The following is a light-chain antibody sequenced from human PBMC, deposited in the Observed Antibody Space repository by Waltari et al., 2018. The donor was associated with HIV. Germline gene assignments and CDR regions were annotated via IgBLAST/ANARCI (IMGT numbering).Light chain of an antibody. Sequence: QSALTQPPSASGSPGQSVAISCTGSSTAIGTYTFVSWYQHHPGKAPKLLIYDVTRRPPGIPDRFSGTKSGYTASLTVSDLQVEDEADYYCVSYTEKDTFLLFGGGTKLAV. CDR2: DVT. J-gene: IGLJ2*01. CDR3: VSYTEKDTFLL. V-gene: IGLV2-8*01. CDR1: STAIGTYTF.